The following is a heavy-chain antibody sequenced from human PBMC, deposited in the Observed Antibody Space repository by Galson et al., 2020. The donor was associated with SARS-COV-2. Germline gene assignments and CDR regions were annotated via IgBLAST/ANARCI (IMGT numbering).Heavy chain of an antibody. Sequence: ASVKVSCKASGYTFTSYGISWVRQAPGQGLEWMGWISAYNGNTNYAQKLQGRVTMTTDTSTSTAYMELRSLRSDDTAVYYCAGDLTPTSIFGVVIIGGWGYWGQGTLVTVSS. V-gene: IGHV1-18*01. J-gene: IGHJ4*02. CDR3: AGDLTPTSIFGVVIIGGWGY. D-gene: IGHD3-3*01. CDR2: ISAYNGNT. CDR1: GYTFTSYG.